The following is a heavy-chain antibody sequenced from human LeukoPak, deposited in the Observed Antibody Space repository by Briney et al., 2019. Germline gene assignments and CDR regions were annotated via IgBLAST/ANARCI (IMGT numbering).Heavy chain of an antibody. Sequence: GSLRLSCAASGFTFSNAWMSWVRQAPGKGLEWVGRIKSKTDGGTTDYAAPVKGRFTISRDDSKNTLYLQMNSLKTEDTAVYYCTTQTKNTYYDYVWGSYRHSLRYYFDYWGQGTLVSVSS. J-gene: IGHJ4*02. D-gene: IGHD3-16*02. V-gene: IGHV3-15*01. CDR3: TTQTKNTYYDYVWGSYRHSLRYYFDY. CDR2: IKSKTDGGTT. CDR1: GFTFSNAW.